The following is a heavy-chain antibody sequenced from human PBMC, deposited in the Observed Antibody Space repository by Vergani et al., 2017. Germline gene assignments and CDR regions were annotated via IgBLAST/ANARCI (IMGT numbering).Heavy chain of an antibody. Sequence: QLQLQESGPGLVKPSATLALTCSVSGASIRSSNYYWGWIRQPPGKGLEWIASIYYSGSTYYNPSLKSRVTISVDTSKNQFSLELSSVTAADTAVYFCARHSXVEWLVKLGWIDPWGQGILVTVSS. V-gene: IGHV4-39*01. CDR3: ARHSXVEWLVKLGWIDP. J-gene: IGHJ5*02. CDR2: IYYSGST. D-gene: IGHD6-19*01. CDR1: GASIRSSNYY.